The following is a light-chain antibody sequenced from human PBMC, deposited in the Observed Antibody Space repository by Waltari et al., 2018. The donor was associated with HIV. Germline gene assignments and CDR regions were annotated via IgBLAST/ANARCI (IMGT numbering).Light chain of an antibody. V-gene: IGLV1-40*01. J-gene: IGLJ2*01. CDR1: SSNIGAGYE. CDR2: DIN. CDR3: QSYDSSLSGVL. Sequence: QSVLTQPPSVSGAPGQRVTISCTGSSSNIGAGYEVHWYQQLPGTGPKILIYDINNRPSGVPDRFSGSKSGTSASLAITGLQAEDEADYYCQSYDSSLSGVLFGGGTKLTVL.